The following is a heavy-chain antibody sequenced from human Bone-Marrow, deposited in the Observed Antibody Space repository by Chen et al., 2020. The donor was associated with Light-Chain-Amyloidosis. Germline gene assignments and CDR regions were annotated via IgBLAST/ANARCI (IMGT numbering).Heavy chain of an antibody. D-gene: IGHD2-21*02. V-gene: IGHV7-4-1*02. CDR1: GYTFTAYS. CDR3: ARGVGVTGDSNFDS. J-gene: IGHJ4*02. Sequence: QVHLVQSGSELKKTGASVKLSCKTSGYTFTAYSVNWVRQAPGQGLQWVGRINTDIGNAIYAQGFTGRFVISLDTSVTTAYLQITGLKAEDTAVYYCARGVGVTGDSNFDSWGQGTRVTVSS. CDR2: INTDIGNA.